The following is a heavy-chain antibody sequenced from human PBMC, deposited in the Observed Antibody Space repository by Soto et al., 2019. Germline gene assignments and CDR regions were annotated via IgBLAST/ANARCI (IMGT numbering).Heavy chain of an antibody. CDR3: GRVGSGSYELLGYWFDP. Sequence: ASVKVSCKASGYTFTSYGISWVRQAPGQGLEWMGWISAYNGNTNYAQKLQGRVTMTTDTSTSTAYMELRSLRSDDTAVYYCGRVGSGSYELLGYWFDPWGQGTLVTVSS. J-gene: IGHJ5*02. CDR1: GYTFTSYG. V-gene: IGHV1-18*01. CDR2: ISAYNGNT. D-gene: IGHD3-10*01.